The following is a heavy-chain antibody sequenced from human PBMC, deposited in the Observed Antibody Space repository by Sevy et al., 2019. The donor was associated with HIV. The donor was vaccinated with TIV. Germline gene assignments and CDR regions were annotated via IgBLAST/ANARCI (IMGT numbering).Heavy chain of an antibody. CDR3: VTFGTNFDPRFDP. D-gene: IGHD2-8*01. Sequence: SETLSLKCSVSGGSDNNRCWTWIRQSPGKGLEWLGYAHYSGRPDYNPSLKSRLTNSLDMSKNQFSLQLDYVTAADTAIYYCVTFGTNFDPRFDPWGQGTLVTVSS. V-gene: IGHV4-59*02. CDR2: AHYSGRP. J-gene: IGHJ5*02. CDR1: GGSDNNRC.